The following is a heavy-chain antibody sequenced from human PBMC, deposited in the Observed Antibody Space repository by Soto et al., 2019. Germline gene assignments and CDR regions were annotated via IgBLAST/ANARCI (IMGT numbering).Heavy chain of an antibody. Sequence: EVQLLESGGGLVQPGGSLRLSCAASGFTFSSYAMSWVRQAPGKGLEWVSAISGSGGSTYYADSVKGRFTISRDNSKNTLYMQMNSLRAEDTAVYYCAKDPIACLRLPYDYWGQGTLVTVSS. CDR3: AKDPIACLRLPYDY. CDR2: ISGSGGST. CDR1: GFTFSSYA. D-gene: IGHD5-12*01. J-gene: IGHJ4*02. V-gene: IGHV3-23*01.